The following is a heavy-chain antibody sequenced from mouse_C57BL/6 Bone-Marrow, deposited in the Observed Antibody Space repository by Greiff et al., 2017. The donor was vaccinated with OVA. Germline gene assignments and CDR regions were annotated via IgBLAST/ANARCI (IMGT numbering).Heavy chain of an antibody. CDR2: IDPENGDT. CDR3: TTEKDYFAY. Sequence: EVQLQQSGAELVRPGASVKLSCTASGFNIKDDYMHWVKQRPEQGLEWIGWIDPENGDTEYASKFQGKATITADTSSNTAYLQLSSLTSEDTAVYYCTTEKDYFAYWGQGTTLTVSS. V-gene: IGHV14-4*01. J-gene: IGHJ2*01. CDR1: GFNIKDDY.